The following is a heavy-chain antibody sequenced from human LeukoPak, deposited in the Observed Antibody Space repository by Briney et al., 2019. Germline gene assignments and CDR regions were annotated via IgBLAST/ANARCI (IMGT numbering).Heavy chain of an antibody. CDR2: ISSSSSYI. CDR3: AKGGYYFDY. D-gene: IGHD3-10*01. Sequence: GGSLRLSCAASGFTFSSYSMNWVRQAPGKGLEWVSSISSSSSYIYYADPVKGRFTISRDNSKNTLYLQMNSLRAEDTAVYYCAKGGYYFDYWGQGTLVTVSS. V-gene: IGHV3-21*04. J-gene: IGHJ4*02. CDR1: GFTFSSYS.